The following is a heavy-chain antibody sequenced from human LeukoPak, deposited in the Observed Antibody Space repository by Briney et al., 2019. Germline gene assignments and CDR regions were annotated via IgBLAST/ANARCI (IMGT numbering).Heavy chain of an antibody. J-gene: IGHJ4*02. V-gene: IGHV3-30*18. D-gene: IGHD1-1*01. CDR3: AKVDDNWDFDY. CDR2: ISYDGSNK. CDR1: GFTFSSYA. Sequence: PGGSLSLSCAASGFTFSSYAMHWVRQAPGKGLDWVALISYDGSNKYYADSVKGRFTISRDNSKNTLNLQMNSLRAEDTAVYYCAKVDDNWDFDYWGQGTLVTVSS.